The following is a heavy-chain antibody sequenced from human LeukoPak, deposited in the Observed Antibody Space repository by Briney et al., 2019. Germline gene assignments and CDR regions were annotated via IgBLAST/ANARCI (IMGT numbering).Heavy chain of an antibody. V-gene: IGHV3-33*08. J-gene: IGHJ3*02. D-gene: IGHD1-14*01. CDR3: ARDGEPPTIMMLFDI. CDR1: GFTFSSYG. Sequence: PGRSLRLSCAASGFTFSSYGMHWVRQAPGKGLEWVAVIWYDGSNKYYADSVKGRFTISRDNSKNTLYLQMNSLRAEDTAVYYCARDGEPPTIMMLFDIWGQGTMVTVSS. CDR2: IWYDGSNK.